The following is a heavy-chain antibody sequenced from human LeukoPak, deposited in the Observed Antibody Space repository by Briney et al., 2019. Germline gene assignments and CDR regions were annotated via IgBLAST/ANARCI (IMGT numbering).Heavy chain of an antibody. CDR3: AKEYYYDSSGYGGY. Sequence: GGSLRLSCAASGFTFSSYAMSWVRQAPGKGLEWVSAISGSGGSTYYADSVKGRFTVSRDNSKNTLYLQMNSLRAEDTAVYYCAKEYYYDSSGYGGYWGQGTLVTVSS. CDR1: GFTFSSYA. D-gene: IGHD3-22*01. V-gene: IGHV3-23*01. J-gene: IGHJ4*02. CDR2: ISGSGGST.